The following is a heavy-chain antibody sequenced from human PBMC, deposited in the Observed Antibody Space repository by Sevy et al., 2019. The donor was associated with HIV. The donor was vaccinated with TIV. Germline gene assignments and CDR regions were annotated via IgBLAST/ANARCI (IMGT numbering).Heavy chain of an antibody. CDR2: VSYEGSTR. D-gene: IGHD6-6*01. CDR3: ARGGAARGRWFDP. J-gene: IGHJ5*02. V-gene: IGHV3-30-3*01. Sequence: GGSLRLSCVASGFIFSGYDMHWVRQAPGKGLEWVTSVSYEGSTRNYAASVEGRFTISRDRSKNTLYLQMNTLRPDDTAIYYCARGGAARGRWFDPWGQRTLVTDSS. CDR1: GFIFSGYD.